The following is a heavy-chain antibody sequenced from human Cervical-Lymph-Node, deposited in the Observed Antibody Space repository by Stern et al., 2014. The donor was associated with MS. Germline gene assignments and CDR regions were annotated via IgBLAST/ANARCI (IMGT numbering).Heavy chain of an antibody. CDR3: AKDRYCSDGSCSGGFDH. J-gene: IGHJ4*02. D-gene: IGHD2-15*01. V-gene: IGHV3-30*18. CDR2: ISYDGSST. CDR1: GFTFTTYG. Sequence: VQLLESGGGVVQPGRSLRLSCAASGFTFTTYGMHWVRQAPGKGLEWESVISYDGSSTYHADSVKGRFTISRDNSMNTLFLQMDSLRTEDTAVYYCAKDRYCSDGSCSGGFDHWGQGTLVTVSS.